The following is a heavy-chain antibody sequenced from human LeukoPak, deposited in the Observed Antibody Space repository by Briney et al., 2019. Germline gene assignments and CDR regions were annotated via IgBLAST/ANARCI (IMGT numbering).Heavy chain of an antibody. D-gene: IGHD3-22*01. CDR2: ISYDGSNK. CDR1: GFTFSSYA. CDR3: ARDLGPSTYDSGGYYY. V-gene: IGHV3-30-3*01. Sequence: AGGSLRLSCAASGFTFSSYAMHWVRQAPGKGLEWVAVISYDGSNKYYADSVKGRFTISRDNSKNTLYLQMNSLRAEDTAVYYCARDLGPSTYDSGGYYYWGQGTLVTVSS. J-gene: IGHJ4*02.